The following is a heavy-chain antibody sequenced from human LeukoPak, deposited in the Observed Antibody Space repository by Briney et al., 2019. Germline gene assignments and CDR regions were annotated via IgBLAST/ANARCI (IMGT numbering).Heavy chain of an antibody. J-gene: IGHJ3*02. Sequence: SQTLSLTCAISGDSVSSNSAAWNWIRQSPSGGLEWLGRTYYRSKWYNDYAVSVKSRITINPDTSKNQFSLQLNSVTPEDTAVYYCAREIRFLEWLLYDAFDIWGQGTMVTVSS. CDR1: GDSVSSNSAA. CDR2: TYYRSKWYN. V-gene: IGHV6-1*01. CDR3: AREIRFLEWLLYDAFDI. D-gene: IGHD3-3*01.